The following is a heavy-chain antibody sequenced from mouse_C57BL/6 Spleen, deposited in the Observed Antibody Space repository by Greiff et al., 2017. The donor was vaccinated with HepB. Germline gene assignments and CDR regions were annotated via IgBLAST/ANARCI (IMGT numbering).Heavy chain of an antibody. J-gene: IGHJ4*01. D-gene: IGHD2-12*01. CDR3: ARWGRLDAMDY. CDR2: IDPSDSYT. Sequence: QVQLQQPGAELVKPGASVKLSCKASGYTFTSYWMQWVKQRPGQGLEWIGEIDPSDSYTNYNQKFKGKATLTVDPSSSTAYMQLSSLTSEDSAVYYCARWGRLDAMDYWGQGTSVTVSS. V-gene: IGHV1-50*01. CDR1: GYTFTSYW.